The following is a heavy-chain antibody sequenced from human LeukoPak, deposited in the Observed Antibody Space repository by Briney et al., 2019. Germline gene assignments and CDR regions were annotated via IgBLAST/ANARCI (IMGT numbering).Heavy chain of an antibody. V-gene: IGHV3-53*01. CDR2: IYSGGST. CDR3: ARDKYFDPTYYFYYMDV. D-gene: IGHD3-9*01. Sequence: GGSLRLSCAASGFTVSSNYMSWVRQAPGKGLEWVSIIYSGGSTFYADSVKGQFTISRDNSKNTLCLQMNSLRAEDSAVYYCARDKYFDPTYYFYYMDVWGKGTTVTVSS. CDR1: GFTVSSNY. J-gene: IGHJ6*03.